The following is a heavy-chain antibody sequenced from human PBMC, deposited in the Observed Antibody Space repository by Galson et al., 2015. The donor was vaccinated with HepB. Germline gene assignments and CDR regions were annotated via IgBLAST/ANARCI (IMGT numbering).Heavy chain of an antibody. V-gene: IGHV1-69*13. CDR1: GGTFSSYA. CDR3: ARTLRRVTRGYWYFDL. Sequence: SVKVSCKASGGTFSSYAISWVRQAPGQGLEWMGGIIPIFGTANYAQKFQGRVTITADESTSTAYMELSSLRSEDTAVYYCARTLRRVTRGYWYFDLWGRGTLVTVSS. J-gene: IGHJ2*01. D-gene: IGHD5-18*01. CDR2: IIPIFGTA.